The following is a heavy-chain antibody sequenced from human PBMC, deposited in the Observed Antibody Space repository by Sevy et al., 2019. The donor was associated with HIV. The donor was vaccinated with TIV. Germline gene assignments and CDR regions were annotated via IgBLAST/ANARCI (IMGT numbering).Heavy chain of an antibody. CDR3: ARGKSGYGYGLDY. CDR1: GFPVSSNY. Sequence: GGSLRLSCAASGFPVSSNYMSWVRQAPGKGLEWVSVIYSDGSTYHADSLKGRFTISRDNSKNTLYLQKNSLRVEDTAVYYCARGKSGYGYGLDYWGQGTLVTVSS. CDR2: IYSDGST. J-gene: IGHJ4*02. V-gene: IGHV3-66*01. D-gene: IGHD5-18*01.